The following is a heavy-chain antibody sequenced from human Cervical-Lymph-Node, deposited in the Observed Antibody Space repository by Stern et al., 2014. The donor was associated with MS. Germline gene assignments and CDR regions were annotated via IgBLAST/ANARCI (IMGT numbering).Heavy chain of an antibody. V-gene: IGHV3-30*04. Sequence: QVQLVQSGGGAVQPGGSLRLSCAASGFSFRNSAMHWVRQAPGKGLELVAVISFDGVDKYHANSVKGRFTISRDNSKNTLYLQMNSLRNDDTGIYYCANTPRLNGNFAYFYYGMDLWGQGTTVIVSS. CDR2: ISFDGVDK. J-gene: IGHJ6*02. CDR3: ANTPRLNGNFAYFYYGMDL. D-gene: IGHD1-7*01. CDR1: GFSFRNSA.